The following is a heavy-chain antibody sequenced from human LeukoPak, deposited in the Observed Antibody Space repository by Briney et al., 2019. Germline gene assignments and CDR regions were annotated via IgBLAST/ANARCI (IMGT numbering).Heavy chain of an antibody. V-gene: IGHV4-59*01. Sequence: SETLSLTCSVSGGSISSFYWNWIRYTPGKGLEWIGYVSYSGSTNYNPSLKGRVSISVDTSKNQFSLSLRSVTAADTAVYYCARVSPVVITGAFDIWGQGTMVTVSS. CDR2: VSYSGST. D-gene: IGHD3-22*01. CDR1: GGSISSFY. J-gene: IGHJ3*02. CDR3: ARVSPVVITGAFDI.